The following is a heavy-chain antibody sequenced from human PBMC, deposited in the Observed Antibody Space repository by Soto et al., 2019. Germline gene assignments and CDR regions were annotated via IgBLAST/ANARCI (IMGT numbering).Heavy chain of an antibody. D-gene: IGHD2-15*01. CDR2: ISYDGSNK. V-gene: IGHV3-30*18. J-gene: IGHJ6*02. CDR1: GFTFSSYG. CDR3: AKASAIDYCSGGSCYSDYYYGMDV. Sequence: GGSLRLSCAASGFTFSSYGMHWVRQAPGKGLEWVAVISYDGSNKYYADSVKGRFTISRDSSKNTLYLQMNSLRAEDTAVYYCAKASAIDYCSGGSCYSDYYYGMDVWGQGTTVTVSS.